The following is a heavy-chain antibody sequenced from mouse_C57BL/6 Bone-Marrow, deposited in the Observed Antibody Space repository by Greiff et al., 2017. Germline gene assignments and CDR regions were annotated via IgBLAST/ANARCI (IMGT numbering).Heavy chain of an antibody. D-gene: IGHD1-1*01. V-gene: IGHV1-72*01. Sequence: QVQLQQPGAELVKPGASVKLSCKASGYTFTSYWMHWVKQRPGRGLEWIGRIDPNSGGTKYNEKFKSKDTLTVDKPSSTAYMQLSSLTSEDSAVYYCARSKITTVVATPYFDYWGQGTTLTVSS. CDR1: GYTFTSYW. CDR3: ARSKITTVVATPYFDY. CDR2: IDPNSGGT. J-gene: IGHJ2*01.